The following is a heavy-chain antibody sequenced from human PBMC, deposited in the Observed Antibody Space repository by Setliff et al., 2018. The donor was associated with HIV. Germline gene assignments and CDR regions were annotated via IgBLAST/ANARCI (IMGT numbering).Heavy chain of an antibody. V-gene: IGHV1-3*01. J-gene: IGHJ6*03. CDR1: GYTFTSYA. CDR3: ARDGGPGSGWGDYSYYFSMDV. CDR2: INAGYGNT. Sequence: GASVKVSCKASGYTFTSYAIHWVRQAPGQSLEWMGWINAGYGNTKYSQKFQGRVTITRDASASTVYMELGSLRSEDTAIYYCARDGGPGSGWGDYSYYFSMDVWGKGTTVTVSS. D-gene: IGHD6-19*01.